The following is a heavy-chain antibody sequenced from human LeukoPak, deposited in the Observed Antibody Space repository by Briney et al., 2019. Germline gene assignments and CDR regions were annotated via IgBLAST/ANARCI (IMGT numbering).Heavy chain of an antibody. V-gene: IGHV4-39*01. CDR3: ARQEDCTNGVCYDY. CDR1: GGSISSSSYY. Sequence: SETLSLTCTVSGGSISSSSYYWGWIRQPPGKGLEGIGSIYYSGSTYYNPSLKSRVTISVDTSKNQFSLKLSSVTAADTAVYYCARQEDCTNGVCYDYWGQGTLVTVSS. J-gene: IGHJ4*02. D-gene: IGHD2-8*01. CDR2: IYYSGST.